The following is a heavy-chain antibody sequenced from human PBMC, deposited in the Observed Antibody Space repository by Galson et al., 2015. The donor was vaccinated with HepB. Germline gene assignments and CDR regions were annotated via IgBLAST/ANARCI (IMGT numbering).Heavy chain of an antibody. D-gene: IGHD6-13*01. CDR3: ARLGDSSWYRLSGWFDP. J-gene: IGHJ5*02. CDR1: GYSFTSYW. CDR2: IDPSGSYT. Sequence: QSGAEVKKPGESLRISCKGSGYSFTSYWISWVRQMPGKGLEWMGRIDPSGSYTNYSPSFQGHVTISADKSISTAYLQWSSLKASDTAMYYCARLGDSSWYRLSGWFDPWGQGTLVTVSS. V-gene: IGHV5-10-1*01.